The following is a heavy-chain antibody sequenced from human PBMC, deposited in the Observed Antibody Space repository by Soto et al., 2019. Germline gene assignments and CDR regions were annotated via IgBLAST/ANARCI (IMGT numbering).Heavy chain of an antibody. D-gene: IGHD2-2*01. J-gene: IGHJ6*02. V-gene: IGHV1-58*02. CDR1: GFTFTSSA. CDR3: AADEICSSTSCDTSNYYYGMDV. Sequence: SVKVSCKASGFTFTSSAMQWVRQARGQRLEWIGWIVVGSGNTNYAQKLQERVTITRDMSTSTAYMELSSLRSEDTAVYYCAADEICSSTSCDTSNYYYGMDVWGQGTTVTVSS. CDR2: IVVGSGNT.